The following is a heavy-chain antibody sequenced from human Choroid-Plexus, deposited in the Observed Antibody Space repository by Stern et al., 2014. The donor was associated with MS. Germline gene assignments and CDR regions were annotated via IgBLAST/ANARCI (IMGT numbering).Heavy chain of an antibody. J-gene: IGHJ5*02. Sequence: VQLVQSGGGVVQPGRPLRLSCVASGFTFGSCAMHWVRQAPGKGLEWGGGVSHDGSYKYYADSVKGLFTISRENSQNTLYMQMSSLRPEDTAVYYCAKDRQYLTYFFDHWGQGSLVTVSP. CDR3: AKDRQYLTYFFDH. CDR2: VSHDGSYK. CDR1: GFTFGSCA. V-gene: IGHV3-30*18. D-gene: IGHD2/OR15-2a*01.